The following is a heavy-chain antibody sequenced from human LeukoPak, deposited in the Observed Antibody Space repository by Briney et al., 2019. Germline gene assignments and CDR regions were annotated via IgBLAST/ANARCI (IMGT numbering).Heavy chain of an antibody. CDR3: ARDGTSTDDY. V-gene: IGHV1-18*01. Sequence: ASVKVSCKTSGYTFSNFGINWVRQAPGQGLEWMGWISGNNDNPNYGQKFQGRFTVTTDSSTSTAYMELRNLTFDDTAVYYCARDGTSTDDYWGQGTLVTVST. CDR2: ISGNNDNP. J-gene: IGHJ4*02. D-gene: IGHD2-2*01. CDR1: GYTFSNFG.